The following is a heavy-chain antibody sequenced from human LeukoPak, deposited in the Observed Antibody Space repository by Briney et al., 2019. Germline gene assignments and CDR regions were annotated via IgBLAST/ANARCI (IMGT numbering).Heavy chain of an antibody. J-gene: IGHJ4*02. Sequence: GGSLRLSCAASGFTFSNYWMSWVRQAPGKGLEWVANIKKDGSEKHYVDSVKGRFTISRDNAKNSLYLQMNSLRAEDTAVYYCARHVVAVGFDYWGQGTLVTVSS. V-gene: IGHV3-7*01. D-gene: IGHD3-22*01. CDR2: IKKDGSEK. CDR1: GFTFSNYW. CDR3: ARHVVAVGFDY.